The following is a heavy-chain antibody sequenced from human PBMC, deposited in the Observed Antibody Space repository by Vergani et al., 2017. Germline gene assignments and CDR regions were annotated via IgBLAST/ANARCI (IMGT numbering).Heavy chain of an antibody. CDR3: AREGYRSGGYYNWYMDV. J-gene: IGHJ6*03. V-gene: IGHV3-33*01. CDR2: IWFDGSQK. CDR1: HFSFSDYG. Sequence: QVELVESGGGVVQPGRSLRLSCEAPHFSFSDYGMHWVRQAPGKGLEWVAIIWFDGSQKYYADSVKGRFTIARDNSRNTLYLKLNSLKAEDTAVYYCAREGYRSGGYYNWYMDVWGKGTTVTVSS. D-gene: IGHD6-25*01.